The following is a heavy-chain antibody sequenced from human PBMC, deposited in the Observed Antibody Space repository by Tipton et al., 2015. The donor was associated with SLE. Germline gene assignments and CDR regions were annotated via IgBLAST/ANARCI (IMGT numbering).Heavy chain of an antibody. CDR1: GYTFTSYY. J-gene: IGHJ4*02. Sequence: QVQLVQSGAEVKKPGASVKVSCKASGYTFTSYYMHWVRQAPGQGLGWMGWINPNSGGTNYAQKFQGRVTMTRDTSISTAYMELSSLRFDDAAVYYCASAGGLRPWYMDVWGQGTLVTGSS. V-gene: IGHV1-2*02. D-gene: IGHD6-13*01. CDR3: ASAGGLRPWYMDV. CDR2: INPNSGGT.